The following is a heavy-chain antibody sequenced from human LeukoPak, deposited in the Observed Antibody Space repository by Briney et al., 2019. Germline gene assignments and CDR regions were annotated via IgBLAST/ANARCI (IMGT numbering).Heavy chain of an antibody. Sequence: GGSHRLSCAASGFSFSDAWMSWVRQIPGKGLEWVGRIESKTDGGTTDYAAPVKGRFTISRDDSTNTLYLQMNSLKSEDTAVYYCTTYGSGRKFDYWGQGIPVTVSS. J-gene: IGHJ4*02. CDR2: IESKTDGGTT. CDR1: GFSFSDAW. D-gene: IGHD3-10*01. CDR3: TTYGSGRKFDY. V-gene: IGHV3-15*04.